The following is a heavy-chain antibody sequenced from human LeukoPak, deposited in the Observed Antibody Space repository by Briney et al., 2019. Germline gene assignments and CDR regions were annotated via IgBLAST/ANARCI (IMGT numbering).Heavy chain of an antibody. V-gene: IGHV4-59*06. CDR1: GGSISSYY. D-gene: IGHD4-17*01. J-gene: IGHJ4*02. CDR2: IYYSGST. Sequence: PSETLSLTCTVSGGSISSYYWSWIRQPPGKGLEWIGYIYYSGSTYYNPSLKSRVTISVDTSKNQFSLKLSSVTAADTAVYYCARGGATVTMWLDYWGQGTLVTVSS. CDR3: ARGGATVTMWLDY.